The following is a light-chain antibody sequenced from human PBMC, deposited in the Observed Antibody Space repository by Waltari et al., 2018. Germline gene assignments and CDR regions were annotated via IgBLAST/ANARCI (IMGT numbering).Light chain of an antibody. Sequence: QSALSQPASVSGSPGQSITISCTGSCSHIGTYKYVPWLQHYPRKAPRSMIYDVSARPSGVSNRFSGSKSGNTASLTISGLQAEDEADYYCSSYTRSTSVVFGGGTKLTVL. CDR3: SSYTRSTSVV. CDR2: DVS. J-gene: IGLJ2*01. V-gene: IGLV2-14*03. CDR1: CSHIGTYKY.